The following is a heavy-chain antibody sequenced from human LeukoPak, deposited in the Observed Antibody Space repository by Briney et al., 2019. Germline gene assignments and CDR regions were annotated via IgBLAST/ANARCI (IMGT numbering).Heavy chain of an antibody. CDR2: IYPGNSDT. Sequence: GESLKISCKGSGYSFSTYWIGWVRQMPGKGLEWMGIIYPGNSDTRNSPSLQGQVTISVDKSINTAYLQWSSLKASDTAMYYCARFHGSGTSSYFDSWGQGTPVTVSS. V-gene: IGHV5-51*01. CDR3: ARFHGSGTSSYFDS. CDR1: GYSFSTYW. J-gene: IGHJ4*02. D-gene: IGHD3-10*01.